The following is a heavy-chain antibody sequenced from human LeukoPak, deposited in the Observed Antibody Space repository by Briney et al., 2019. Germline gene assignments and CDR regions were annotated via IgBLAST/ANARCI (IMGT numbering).Heavy chain of an antibody. D-gene: IGHD1-26*01. V-gene: IGHV1-69*04. J-gene: IGHJ6*03. CDR3: ARETGGDYYYYYYMDV. Sequence: VASVKVSCKASGGTFSSYAISWVRQAPGQGLEWMGRIIPIFGKANYAQKFQGRVTITADKSTSTAYMELSSLRSADTAVYYCARETGGDYYYYYYMDVWGKGTTVTVSS. CDR2: IIPIFGKA. CDR1: GGTFSSYA.